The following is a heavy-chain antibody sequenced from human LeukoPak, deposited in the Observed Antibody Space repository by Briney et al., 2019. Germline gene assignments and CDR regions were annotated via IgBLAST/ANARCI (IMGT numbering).Heavy chain of an antibody. D-gene: IGHD3-10*01. CDR1: GGSISTYY. CDR2: IYYTGST. V-gene: IGHV4-59*08. CDR3: ARHFMVRGVIIPYYFDY. J-gene: IGHJ4*02. Sequence: SETLSLTCTVSGGSISTYYWSWIRQPPRKGLEWIGYIYYTGSTNYNPSLKSRVTISVDTSKNQFSLRLSSVTAADTAVYHCARHFMVRGVIIPYYFDYWGQGTLVTVSS.